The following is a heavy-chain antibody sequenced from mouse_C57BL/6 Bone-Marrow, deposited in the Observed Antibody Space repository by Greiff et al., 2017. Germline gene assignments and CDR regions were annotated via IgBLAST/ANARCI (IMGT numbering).Heavy chain of an antibody. CDR3: ARGDYYGSSPYYCDY. CDR2: INPNNGGT. Sequence: DVHLVESGPELVKPGASVKIPCKASGYTFTDYNMDWVKQSHGKSLEWIGDINPNNGGTIYNQKFKGKATLTVDKSSSTAYMELRSLTSEDTAVYYCARGDYYGSSPYYCDYWGQGTTLTVSS. CDR1: GYTFTDYN. J-gene: IGHJ2*01. V-gene: IGHV1-18*01. D-gene: IGHD1-1*01.